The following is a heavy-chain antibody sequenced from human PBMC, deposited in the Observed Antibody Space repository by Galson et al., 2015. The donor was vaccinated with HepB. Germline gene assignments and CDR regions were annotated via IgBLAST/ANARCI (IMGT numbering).Heavy chain of an antibody. Sequence: SLRLSCAASGFTFSNAWMSWVRQAPGKGLEWVGRIKSKTDGGTTDYAAPVKGRFTISRDDSKNTLYLQMNSLKTEDTAVYYCTVRLGYGDDDAFDIWGQGTMVTVSS. J-gene: IGHJ3*02. V-gene: IGHV3-15*01. CDR2: IKSKTDGGTT. D-gene: IGHD4-17*01. CDR1: GFTFSNAW. CDR3: TVRLGYGDDDAFDI.